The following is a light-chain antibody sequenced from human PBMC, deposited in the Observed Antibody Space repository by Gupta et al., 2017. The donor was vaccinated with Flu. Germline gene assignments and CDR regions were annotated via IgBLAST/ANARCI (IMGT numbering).Light chain of an antibody. CDR1: NIGTNS. V-gene: IGLV3-21*02. CDR2: DES. Sequence: SYVLTQPPSVSVAPGQTARITCGGNNIGTNSVHWYQQKPGQAPVLFVNDESDRPSGIPERFSGSNSGTTATLTISRVEAGDEADYYCQVWDSSSHHLVFGGGTKLTVL. CDR3: QVWDSSSHHLV. J-gene: IGLJ3*02.